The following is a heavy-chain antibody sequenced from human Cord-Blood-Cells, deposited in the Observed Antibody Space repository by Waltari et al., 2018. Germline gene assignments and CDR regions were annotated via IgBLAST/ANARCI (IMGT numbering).Heavy chain of an antibody. CDR3: AREPTNTHNPPDY. CDR2: DMPIVGTA. J-gene: IGHJ4*02. Sequence: QVQLVQSGAEVKKPGSSVKVSCKASGGTFSSYAISWVLQAPGHGLEWMGGDMPIVGTANYAQKFQGRVAITADESTSTAYMELSSLRSEDTAVYYCAREPTNTHNPPDYWGQGTLVTVSS. V-gene: IGHV1-69*01. D-gene: IGHD1-1*01. CDR1: GGTFSSYA.